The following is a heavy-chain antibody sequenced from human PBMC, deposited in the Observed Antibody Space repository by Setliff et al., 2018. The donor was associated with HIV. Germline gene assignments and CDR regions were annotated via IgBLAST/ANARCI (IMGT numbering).Heavy chain of an antibody. J-gene: IGHJ4*02. CDR2: INPSGGRT. Sequence: ASVKVSCKASGYTFTSYYMNWVRQAPGQGLEWMGIINPSGGRTIYAQKLQGRGTMTRDTSTSTVYMELSSLRSEDTAVYYCARDRGGAAREYYFDHWGQGTLVTVSS. CDR1: GYTFTSYY. CDR3: ARDRGGAAREYYFDH. D-gene: IGHD6-6*01. V-gene: IGHV1-46*04.